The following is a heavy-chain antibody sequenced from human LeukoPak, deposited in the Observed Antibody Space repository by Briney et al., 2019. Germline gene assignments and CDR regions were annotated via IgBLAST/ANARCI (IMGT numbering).Heavy chain of an antibody. CDR3: ARECYDVLTGENDWFDP. V-gene: IGHV4-59*01. CDR2: IHITGNI. J-gene: IGHJ5*02. CDR1: GASISTCY. Sequence: SETLSLTCTISGASISTCYWNWIRQSPEKGLEWIGYIHITGNIRYNPSLKSRVAISIDTPNNHFSLKLSSVTPADTAVYYCARECYDVLTGENDWFDPWGQGTLVTVSS. D-gene: IGHD3-9*01.